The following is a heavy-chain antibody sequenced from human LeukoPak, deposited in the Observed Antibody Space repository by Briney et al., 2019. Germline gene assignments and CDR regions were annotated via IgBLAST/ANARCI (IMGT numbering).Heavy chain of an antibody. CDR1: GFTFTTWW. Sequence: GGSLRLSCAASGFTFTTWWMSWVRQASGKGLEWVANIKYDGSEIHYLDSVKGRFTISRDNARNSLYLQMNDLRVEDTAVYYCARTKAFNFWGQGTMVIVSS. CDR3: ARTKAFNF. J-gene: IGHJ3*01. V-gene: IGHV3-7*01. CDR2: IKYDGSEI.